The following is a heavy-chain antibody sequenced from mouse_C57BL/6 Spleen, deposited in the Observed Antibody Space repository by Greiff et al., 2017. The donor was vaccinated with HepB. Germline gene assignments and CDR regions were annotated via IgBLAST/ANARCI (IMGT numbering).Heavy chain of an antibody. J-gene: IGHJ3*01. CDR2: ISDGGSYT. CDR3: ARDRTYYSNYDLFAY. V-gene: IGHV5-4*01. CDR1: GFTFSSYA. D-gene: IGHD2-5*01. Sequence: EVMLVESGGGLVKPGGSLKLSCAASGFTFSSYAMSWVRQTPEKRLEWVATISDGGSYTYYPDNVKGRFTISRDNAKNNLYLQMSHLKSEDTAMYYCARDRTYYSNYDLFAYWGQGTLVTVSA.